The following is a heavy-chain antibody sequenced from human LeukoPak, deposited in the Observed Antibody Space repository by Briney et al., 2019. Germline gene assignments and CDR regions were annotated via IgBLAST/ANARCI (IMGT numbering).Heavy chain of an antibody. Sequence: GGSLRLSCTASGFTFGDYAMTWVRQAPGKGLEWVSTISGSGRTTYYADSVKGRFTISRDNSKNTLYLQMNSLRAEDTAVYYCAKGDNNWNYRSGTYYYYMDVWGKGTTVTVAS. CDR3: AKGDNNWNYRSGTYYYYMDV. V-gene: IGHV3-23*01. CDR2: ISGSGRTT. CDR1: GFTFGDYA. J-gene: IGHJ6*03. D-gene: IGHD1-7*01.